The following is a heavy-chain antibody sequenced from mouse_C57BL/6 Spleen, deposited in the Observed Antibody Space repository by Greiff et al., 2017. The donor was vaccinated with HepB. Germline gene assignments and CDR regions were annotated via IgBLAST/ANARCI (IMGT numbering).Heavy chain of an antibody. V-gene: IGHV2-2*01. CDR2: IWSGGST. CDR1: GFSLTSYG. CDR3: ARRTYYAMDY. Sequence: VMLVESGPGLVQPSQSLSITCTVSGFSLTSYGVNWVRQSPGKGLEWLGVIWSGGSTDYNAALISRLSISKEHSKSQVFFKMNSLQADDTAIYYCARRTYYAMDYWGQGTSVTVSS. J-gene: IGHJ4*01.